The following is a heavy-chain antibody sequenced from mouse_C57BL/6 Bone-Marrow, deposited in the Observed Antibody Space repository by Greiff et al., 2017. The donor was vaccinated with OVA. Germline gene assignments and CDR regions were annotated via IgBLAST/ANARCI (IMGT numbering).Heavy chain of an antibody. CDR1: GYTFTSYW. V-gene: IGHV1-5*01. CDR2: IYPGNSDT. J-gene: IGHJ3*01. Sequence: VQLQQSGTVLARPGASVKMSCKTSGYTFTSYWMHWVKQRPGQGLEWIGAIYPGNSDTSYNQKIKGKAKLTAVTSASTAYMEISSLTNEDSAVYYCTAYYEVAYWGQGTLVTVSA. D-gene: IGHD1-1*01. CDR3: TAYYEVAY.